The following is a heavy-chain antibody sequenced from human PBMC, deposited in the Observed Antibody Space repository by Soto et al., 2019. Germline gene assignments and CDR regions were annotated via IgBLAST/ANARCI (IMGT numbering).Heavy chain of an antibody. J-gene: IGHJ4*02. CDR1: GYTFISYG. CDR2: INAFNGNT. V-gene: IGHV1-18*01. Sequence: QVQRVQSGAEVKKPGASVKVSCKASGYTFISYGISWVRQAPGQGLEWMGWINAFNGNTNYAQKLQGRVTMTRDTYPSTAYMEVRSLRSDDTAVYYCARDPVAGTYLDYWGQGTLVTVSS. CDR3: ARDPVAGTYLDY. D-gene: IGHD6-19*01.